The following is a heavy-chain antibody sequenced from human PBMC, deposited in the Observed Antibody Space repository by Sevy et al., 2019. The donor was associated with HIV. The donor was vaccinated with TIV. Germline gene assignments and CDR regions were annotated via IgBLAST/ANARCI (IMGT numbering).Heavy chain of an antibody. CDR3: ARDRATSATGTLFDY. D-gene: IGHD3-9*01. J-gene: IGHJ4*02. CDR1: GFTSSSYA. Sequence: GESLKISCAASGFTSSSYAMSWVRQPPGRGLEWVSTLSDSGVSTYYADSVKGRFTISRDNSKNILYLQMNSLRAEDTAAYYCARDRATSATGTLFDYWGQGTLVTVSS. V-gene: IGHV3-23*01. CDR2: LSDSGVST.